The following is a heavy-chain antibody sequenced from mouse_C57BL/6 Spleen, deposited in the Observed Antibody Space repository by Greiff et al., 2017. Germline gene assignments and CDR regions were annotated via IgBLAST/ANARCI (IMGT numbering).Heavy chain of an antibody. CDR3: TRDRDRGFAY. Sequence: EVMLVESGGGLVKPGGSLKLSCATSGFTFSSYAMSWVRQTPEKRLEWVATISDGGSYTYYPDNVKGRFTISRDNAKNNLYLQMSHLKSEDTAIYYCTRDRDRGFAYWGQGTLVTVST. CDR1: GFTFSSYA. CDR2: ISDGGSYT. V-gene: IGHV5-4*01. J-gene: IGHJ3*01. D-gene: IGHD3-3*01.